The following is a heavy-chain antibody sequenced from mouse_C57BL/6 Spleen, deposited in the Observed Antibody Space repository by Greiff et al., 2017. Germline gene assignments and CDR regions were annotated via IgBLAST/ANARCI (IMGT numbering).Heavy chain of an antibody. D-gene: IGHD1-1*02. CDR2: ISSGSSTI. J-gene: IGHJ2*01. CDR3: ARSTMAKGFDY. CDR1: GFTFSDYG. V-gene: IGHV5-17*01. Sequence: EVHLVESGGGLVKPGGSLKLSCAASGFTFSDYGMHWVRQAPEKGLEWVAYISSGSSTIYYADTVKGRFTISRDNAKNTLFLQMTSLRSEDTAMYYCARSTMAKGFDYWGQGTTLTVSS.